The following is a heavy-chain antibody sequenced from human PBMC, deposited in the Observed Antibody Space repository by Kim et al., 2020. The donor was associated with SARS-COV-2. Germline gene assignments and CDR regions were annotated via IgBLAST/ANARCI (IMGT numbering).Heavy chain of an antibody. Sequence: GGSLRLSCAASGFTFSSFAMSWVRQAPGKGLEWVSTIYSGNSRTYYADSVKGRFTISRDNSKNTLFLQMNSLRAEDTAVYYCAKTPGGYCTGGSCFSDY. D-gene: IGHD2-8*02. CDR2: IYSGNSRT. J-gene: IGHJ4*03. V-gene: IGHV3-23*03. CDR3: AKTPGGYCTGGSCFSDY. CDR1: GFTFSSFA.